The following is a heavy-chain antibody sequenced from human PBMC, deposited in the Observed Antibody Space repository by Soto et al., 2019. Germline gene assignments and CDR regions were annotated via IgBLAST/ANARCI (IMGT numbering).Heavy chain of an antibody. CDR1: GYTFTSYG. D-gene: IGHD2-15*01. CDR2: IIPIFGTA. V-gene: IGHV1-69*13. CDR3: ARDLGGWPDY. J-gene: IGHJ4*02. Sequence: SVKVSCKASGYTFTSYGISWVRQAPGQGLEWMGGIIPIFGTANYAQKFQGRVTITADESTSTAYMELSSLRSEDTAVYYCARDLGGWPDYWGQGTLVTVSS.